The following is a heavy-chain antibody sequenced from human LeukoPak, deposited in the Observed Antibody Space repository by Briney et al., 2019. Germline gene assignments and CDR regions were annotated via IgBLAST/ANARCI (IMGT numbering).Heavy chain of an antibody. V-gene: IGHV1-46*01. CDR3: AVLGYCSSTSCYGEDYFDY. J-gene: IGHJ4*02. D-gene: IGHD2-2*01. CDR1: GYTFTSYY. CDR2: INPSGGST. Sequence: ASVKVSCKASGYTFTSYYMHWVRQAPGQGLEWMGIINPSGGSTSYAQKFQGRVTMTTDTSTSTAYMELRSLRSDDTAVYYCAVLGYCSSTSCYGEDYFDYWGQGTLVTVSS.